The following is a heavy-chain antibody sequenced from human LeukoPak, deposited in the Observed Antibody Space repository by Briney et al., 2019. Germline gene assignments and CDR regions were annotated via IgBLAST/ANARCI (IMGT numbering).Heavy chain of an antibody. V-gene: IGHV1-69*13. J-gene: IGHJ4*02. Sequence: GASVKVSCKASGGTFSSYAISWVRQAPGQGLEWTGGIIPIFGTANYAQKFQGRVTITADESTSTAYKELSSLRSEDTAVYYCARDRVARNVVVISYFDYWGQGTLVTVSS. CDR3: ARDRVARNVVVISYFDY. D-gene: IGHD3-22*01. CDR2: IIPIFGTA. CDR1: GGTFSSYA.